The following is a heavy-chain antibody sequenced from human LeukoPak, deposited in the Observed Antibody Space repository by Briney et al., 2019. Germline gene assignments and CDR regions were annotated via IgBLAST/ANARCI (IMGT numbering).Heavy chain of an antibody. Sequence: SETLSLTCTVSGGSVSSTTYYWNWIRQPPGKGLEWIGYVYNSGSTNYNPSLKSRVTISEDTSKNQFSLKLSSVTAADTAIYYCARDGDYWGQGTLVTVSS. CDR2: VYNSGST. CDR3: ARDGDY. V-gene: IGHV4-61*01. CDR1: GGSVSSTTYY. J-gene: IGHJ4*02.